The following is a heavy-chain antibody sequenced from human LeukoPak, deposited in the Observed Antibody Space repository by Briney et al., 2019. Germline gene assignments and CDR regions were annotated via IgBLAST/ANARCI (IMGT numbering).Heavy chain of an antibody. V-gene: IGHV4-34*01. CDR2: VSHSGST. CDR1: GGSFSGYY. J-gene: IGHJ6*02. CDR3: ARGDCSGGTCYSRYYYYYYNMDV. Sequence: SETLSLTCAVYGGSFSGYYWSWIRQPPGKGLEWIGKVSHSGSTNYNPSLKSRVTISVDTSKNQFSLKLSSVTAADTAVYYCARGDCSGGTCYSRYYYYYYNMDVWGQGTTVTVSS. D-gene: IGHD2-15*01.